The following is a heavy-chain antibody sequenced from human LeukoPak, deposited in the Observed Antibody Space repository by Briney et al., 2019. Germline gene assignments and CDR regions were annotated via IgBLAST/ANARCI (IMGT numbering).Heavy chain of an antibody. CDR2: IKQDGSDK. CDR3: ARAVNYYGSGSLDY. CDR1: GFSFSNYW. D-gene: IGHD3-10*01. V-gene: IGHV3-7*01. J-gene: IGHJ4*02. Sequence: PGGSLRLSCVASGFSFSNYWMSWVRQAPGKGLEWVANIKQDGSDKYYVDSVKGRFTISRDNSKNTLYLQMNSLRAEDTAVYYCARAVNYYGSGSLDYWGQGTLVTVSS.